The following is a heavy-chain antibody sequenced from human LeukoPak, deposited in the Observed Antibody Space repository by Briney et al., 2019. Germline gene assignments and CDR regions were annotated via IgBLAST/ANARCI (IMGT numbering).Heavy chain of an antibody. CDR3: ARGRNGEYYYYGMDV. CDR2: INPSGCST. CDR1: GYTFTSYY. D-gene: IGHD1-14*01. J-gene: IGHJ6*02. V-gene: IGHV1-46*01. Sequence: ASVNVSCKASGYTFTSYYMHWVRQAPGQGLEWMGIINPSGCSTSYAQKFQGRVTMTRDTSTSTVYMEPSSLRSADTAVYYCARGRNGEYYYYGMDVWGQGTTVTVSS.